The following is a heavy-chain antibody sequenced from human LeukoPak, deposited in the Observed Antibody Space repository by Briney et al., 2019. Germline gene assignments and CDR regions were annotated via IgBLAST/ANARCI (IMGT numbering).Heavy chain of an antibody. CDR3: AGGGDKIDY. D-gene: IGHD4-23*01. V-gene: IGHV4-30-2*01. Sequence: SETLSLTCAASGGSISSGGYSWSWIRQPPGKGLEWIGYIYHSGSTYYNPSLKSRVTISVDRSKNQFSLKLSSVTAADTAVYYCAGGGDKIDYWGQGTLVTVSS. J-gene: IGHJ4*02. CDR1: GGSISSGGYS. CDR2: IYHSGST.